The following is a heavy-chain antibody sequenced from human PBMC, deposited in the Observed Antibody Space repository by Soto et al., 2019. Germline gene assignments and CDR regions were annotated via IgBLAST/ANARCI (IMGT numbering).Heavy chain of an antibody. Sequence: SETLSLTCTVSGGSVSSGFYYWTWIRQSSGKGPEWIGYIYYSGTTSYNPSLKSRVTMSRDTSKNLFSLELNSVTAADTAVYYCAICPACAIISWSGYHPFDYWGQGTLVTVSS. CDR2: IYYSGTT. CDR1: GGSVSSGFYY. V-gene: IGHV4-61*01. D-gene: IGHD3-3*01. J-gene: IGHJ4*02. CDR3: AICPACAIISWSGYHPFDY.